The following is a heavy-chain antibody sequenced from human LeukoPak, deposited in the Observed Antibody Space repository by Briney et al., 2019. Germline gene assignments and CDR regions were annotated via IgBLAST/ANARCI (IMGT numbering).Heavy chain of an antibody. CDR1: GFTFSSYA. CDR2: INGSGGST. CDR3: AKGDEYGGDFDY. V-gene: IGHV3-23*01. Sequence: GGSLRLSCAASGFTFSSYAMSWVRQAPGKGLEWVSAINGSGGSTYYADSVKGRFTISRDNSKNTLYLQMNSLRAEDTAVYYCAKGDEYGGDFDYWGQGTLVTVSS. D-gene: IGHD4-23*01. J-gene: IGHJ4*02.